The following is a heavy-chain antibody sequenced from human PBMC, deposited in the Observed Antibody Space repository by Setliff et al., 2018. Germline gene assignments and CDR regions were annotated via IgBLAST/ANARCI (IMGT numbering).Heavy chain of an antibody. D-gene: IGHD2-15*01. V-gene: IGHV4-61*09. CDR2: IYTSGST. CDR3: ARGLNSVSWTFAY. CDR1: GGSINSGSYY. Sequence: SSETLSLTCTVSGGSINSGSYYWSWIRQSAGKGLEWIGYIYTSGSTNYNPSLKSRVAISIDTSKNQFSLKVNSVTAADTAIYYCARGLNSVSWTFAYWGQGSLVTVSS. J-gene: IGHJ4*02.